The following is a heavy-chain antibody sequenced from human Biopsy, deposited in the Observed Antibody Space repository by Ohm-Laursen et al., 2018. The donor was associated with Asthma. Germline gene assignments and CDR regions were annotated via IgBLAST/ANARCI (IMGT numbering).Heavy chain of an antibody. CDR2: ISSSSSSTI. CDR3: ARFKRGYSYGYAGVFDY. Sequence: SLRLSCAAPGFTFSSYSMNWVRQAPGKGLEWVSYISSSSSSTIYYADSVKGRFTISRDNAKNSLYLQMNSLRDEDTAVYYCARFKRGYSYGYAGVFDYWGQGTLVTVSS. CDR1: GFTFSSYS. D-gene: IGHD5-18*01. J-gene: IGHJ4*02. V-gene: IGHV3-48*02.